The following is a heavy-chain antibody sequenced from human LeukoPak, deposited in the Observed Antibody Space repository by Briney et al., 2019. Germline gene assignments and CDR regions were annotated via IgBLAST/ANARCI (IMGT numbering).Heavy chain of an antibody. CDR3: AKGSEYSSGWYQTVDY. V-gene: IGHV3-23*01. CDR1: GGSISSGGYY. D-gene: IGHD6-19*01. J-gene: IGHJ4*02. Sequence: ETLSLTCTVSGGSISSGGYYWSWVRQAPGKGLEWVSAISGSGGSTYYADSVKGRFTISRDNSKNTLYLQMNSLRAEDTAVYYCAKGSEYSSGWYQTVDYWGQGTLVTVSS. CDR2: ISGSGGST.